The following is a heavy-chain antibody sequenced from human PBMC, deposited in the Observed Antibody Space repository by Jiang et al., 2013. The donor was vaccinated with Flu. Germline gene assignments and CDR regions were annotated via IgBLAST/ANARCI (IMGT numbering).Heavy chain of an antibody. CDR1: GFSLSTSGVG. CDR3: AHRRGGYYDSSGYSPPGWFDP. J-gene: IGHJ5*02. D-gene: IGHD3-22*01. CDR2: IYWDDDK. V-gene: IGHV2-5*02. Sequence: KPTQTLTLTCTFSGFSLSTSGVGVGWIRQPPGKALEWLALIYWDDDKRYSPSLKSRLTITKDTSKNQVVLTMTNMDPVDTATYYCAHRRGGYYDSSGYSPPGWFDPWGQGTLVTVSS.